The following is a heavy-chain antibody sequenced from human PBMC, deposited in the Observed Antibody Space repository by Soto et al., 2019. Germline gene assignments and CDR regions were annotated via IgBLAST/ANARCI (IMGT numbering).Heavy chain of an antibody. CDR1: EFTFRIFA. D-gene: IGHD1-26*01. J-gene: IGHJ6*02. CDR2: ISYDGSRK. V-gene: IGHV3-30-3*01. CDR3: ARGDREDIEEVVGVRPGEYSMDV. Sequence: QVHLVESGGGVVQPGSSLRLSCAASEFTFRIFAMHWLRQSPGKGLEWVAVISYDGSRKADSVKGRFTVSRDNSWNTLYLQMNSLRAEVTAIYYCARGDREDIEEVVGVRPGEYSMDVWGQGTTVTVSS.